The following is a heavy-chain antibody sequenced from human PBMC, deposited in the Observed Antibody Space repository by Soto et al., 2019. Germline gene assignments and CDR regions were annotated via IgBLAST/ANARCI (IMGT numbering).Heavy chain of an antibody. J-gene: IGHJ4*02. Sequence: EVQLLESGGGLVQPGGSLRLSCEDSGFTFSSYAMSWVRQAPGKGLEWVSAISGSGGSTYYADSVKGRFTISRDNSKNTLYLQMNSLRAEDTAVYYCASRLTRGYSGYDSLDYWGQGTLVTVSS. CDR3: ASRLTRGYSGYDSLDY. V-gene: IGHV3-23*01. CDR2: ISGSGGST. D-gene: IGHD5-12*01. CDR1: GFTFSSYA.